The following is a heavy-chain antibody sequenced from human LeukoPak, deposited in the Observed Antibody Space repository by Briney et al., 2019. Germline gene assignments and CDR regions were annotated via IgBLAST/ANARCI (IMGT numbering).Heavy chain of an antibody. V-gene: IGHV3-23*01. D-gene: IGHD5-12*01. Sequence: GGTLRLSYAASGFTFNNYAMSWVRQAPGKGLEWVSSISGSGGSTYYADSVKGRFTISRDNSKNTLYLQMNSLRAEDTAIYYCARVDLAYSDYDSWYFDLWGRGTLVTVSS. CDR1: GFTFNNYA. CDR3: ARVDLAYSDYDSWYFDL. CDR2: ISGSGGST. J-gene: IGHJ2*01.